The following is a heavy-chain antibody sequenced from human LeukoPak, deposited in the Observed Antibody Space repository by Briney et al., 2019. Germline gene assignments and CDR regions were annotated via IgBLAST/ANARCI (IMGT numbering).Heavy chain of an antibody. V-gene: IGHV3-48*01. CDR3: ARAQTLTTLVLDYFDY. J-gene: IGHJ4*02. CDR2: ISSSSSTT. D-gene: IGHD4-23*01. Sequence: GGSLTLSCAASASTFSSYSMNCVRHAPGEGMEWVSSISSSSSTTYYADSVKGRFTISRDNAKNSLYLQMNRLRAEDTAVYYCARAQTLTTLVLDYFDYWGQGTLVTVSS. CDR1: ASTFSSYS.